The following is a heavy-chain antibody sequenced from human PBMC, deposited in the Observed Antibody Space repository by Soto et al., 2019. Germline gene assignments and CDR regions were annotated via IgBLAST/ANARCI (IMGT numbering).Heavy chain of an antibody. CDR1: GFTFSNYW. Sequence: EVQLVESGGALVQPGGSLRLSCAASGFTFSNYWMYWVRQAPGKGLVWVSRLDSEGGNTLYADSVKGRFTISRDNARNTLYLQMDSLRGEDTAVYHCATDRGRDTNSEMIINANHMGVLGKGTTVTVSS. V-gene: IGHV3-74*01. D-gene: IGHD2-21*01. J-gene: IGHJ6*03. CDR3: ATDRGRDTNSEMIINANHMGV. CDR2: LDSEGGNT.